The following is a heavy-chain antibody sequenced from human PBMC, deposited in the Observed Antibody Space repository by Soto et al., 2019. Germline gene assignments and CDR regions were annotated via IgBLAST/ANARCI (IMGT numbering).Heavy chain of an antibody. D-gene: IGHD5-12*01. Sequence: PGKVCGDASGRSFSNFGISWVRQAPGQGLERRGWIVPVFGRPNYAQRFRGRLTITAEESTSTGYMELISLRSDDTAVYYCAREGSGYNFWGQGSQVTVGS. J-gene: IGHJ4*02. V-gene: IGHV1-69*13. CDR3: AREGSGYNF. CDR2: IVPVFGRP. CDR1: GRSFSNFG.